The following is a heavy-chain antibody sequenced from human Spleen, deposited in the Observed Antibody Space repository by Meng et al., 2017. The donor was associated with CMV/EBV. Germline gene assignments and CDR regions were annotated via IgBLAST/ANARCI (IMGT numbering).Heavy chain of an antibody. D-gene: IGHD3-3*01. CDR3: ARAKGIYFGVVSNKPIHNWFDP. V-gene: IGHV1-46*01. CDR2: INPSGGST. J-gene: IGHJ5*02. Sequence: WVRQATGQGLEWMGIINPSGGSTSYAQKFQGRVTMTRDTSTSTVYMELSSLRSEDTAVYYCARAKGIYFGVVSNKPIHNWFDPWGQGTLVTVSS.